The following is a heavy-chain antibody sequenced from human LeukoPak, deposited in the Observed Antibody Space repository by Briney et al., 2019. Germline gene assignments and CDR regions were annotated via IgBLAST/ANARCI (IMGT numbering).Heavy chain of an antibody. D-gene: IGHD1-7*01. V-gene: IGHV3-74*01. CDR1: GFTFSSNW. CDR3: ARDTKTTLDY. J-gene: IGHJ4*02. Sequence: GGSLRLSCAASGFTFSSNWMHWVRHRPGKGLVWISRINTDGRSTWYADFVKGRFTISRDNANSTLYLQMNRLRAEDTAVYYCARDTKTTLDYWGQGTLVTVSS. CDR2: INTDGRST.